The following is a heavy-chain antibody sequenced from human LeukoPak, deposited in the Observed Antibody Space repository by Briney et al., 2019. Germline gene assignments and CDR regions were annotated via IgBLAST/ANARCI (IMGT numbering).Heavy chain of an antibody. V-gene: IGHV3-21*01. D-gene: IGHD1-26*01. CDR2: ISSSSSYI. CDR3: ARGVGATRSAAFDI. CDR1: GFTFSSYS. J-gene: IGHJ3*02. Sequence: GGSLRLSCAASGFTFSSYSMNWVRQAPGKGLEWVSSISSSSSYIYYADSVKGRFTISRDNAKNSLYLQMNSLRAEDTAVYYCARGVGATRSAAFDIWGQGTMVTVSS.